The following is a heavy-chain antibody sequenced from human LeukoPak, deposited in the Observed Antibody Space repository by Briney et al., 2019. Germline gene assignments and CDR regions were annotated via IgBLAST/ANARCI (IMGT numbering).Heavy chain of an antibody. CDR3: ARALDCSGGSCYSHDAFDI. J-gene: IGHJ3*02. Sequence: GASVKVSCKASGDTLTSYYINWVRQAPGQGLEWMGMINPSGGSTSYAQKFQGRVTMTRDMSTSTVYLELSSLKSDDTAVYYCARALDCSGGSCYSHDAFDIWGQGTMVTVSS. CDR1: GDTLTSYY. D-gene: IGHD2-15*01. CDR2: INPSGGST. V-gene: IGHV1-46*01.